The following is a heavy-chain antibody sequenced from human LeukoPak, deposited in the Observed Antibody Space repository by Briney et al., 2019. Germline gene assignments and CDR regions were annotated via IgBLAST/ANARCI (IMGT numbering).Heavy chain of an antibody. Sequence: GGSLRLSWTAAGFVFSRFDMIWVRQAPGKGLDWVSFIDSGASTIYYADSVKGRFTISRDNAKNSLVLQMNSLRDDDTAVYYCAKEGYRYGYAIDYWGQGTLVTVSS. CDR3: AKEGYRYGYAIDY. CDR1: GFVFSRFD. D-gene: IGHD5-18*01. V-gene: IGHV3-48*02. CDR2: IDSGASTI. J-gene: IGHJ4*02.